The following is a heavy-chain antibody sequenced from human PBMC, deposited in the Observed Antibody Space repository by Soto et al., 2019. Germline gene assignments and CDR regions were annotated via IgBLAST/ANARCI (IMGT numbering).Heavy chain of an antibody. J-gene: IGHJ3*02. V-gene: IGHV1-69*02. Sequence: SVKVSCKASGGTFSSYTISWVRQAPGQGLEWMGRIIPILGIANYAQKFQGRVTITADKSTSTAYMELSSLRSEDTAVYYCATRYCSSTSCYLDDAFDIWGQGTMVTVSS. CDR1: GGTFSSYT. D-gene: IGHD2-2*01. CDR3: ATRYCSSTSCYLDDAFDI. CDR2: IIPILGIA.